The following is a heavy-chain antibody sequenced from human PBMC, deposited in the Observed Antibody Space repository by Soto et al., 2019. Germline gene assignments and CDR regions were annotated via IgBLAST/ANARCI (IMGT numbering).Heavy chain of an antibody. CDR3: ERDRGVVVVAASDAIDI. CDR1: GFTFSSYS. V-gene: IGHV3-21*01. J-gene: IGHJ3*02. CDR2: ISSSSSYI. D-gene: IGHD2-15*01. Sequence: GGSLRLSCAASGFTFSSYSMNWVRQAPGKGLEWVSSISSSSSYIYYADSLKGRFTISRDKDKKSVYLKMNSLRAEYRAVDDCERDRGVVVVAASDAIDIWGQGTMVTVSS.